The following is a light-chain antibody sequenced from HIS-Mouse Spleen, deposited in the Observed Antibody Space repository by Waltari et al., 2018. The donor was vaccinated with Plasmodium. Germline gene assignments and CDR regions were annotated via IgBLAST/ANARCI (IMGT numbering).Light chain of an antibody. CDR2: QDS. Sequence: SYELTQPPPVSVSPGQTARIPCSGDKLGEKYACWYQQKPGQSTVLVIYQDSKRPSGIPERFSGSNSGNTATLTISGTQAMDEADYYCQAWDSSTAWVFGGGTKLTVL. CDR3: QAWDSSTAWV. CDR1: KLGEKY. J-gene: IGLJ2*01. V-gene: IGLV3-1*01.